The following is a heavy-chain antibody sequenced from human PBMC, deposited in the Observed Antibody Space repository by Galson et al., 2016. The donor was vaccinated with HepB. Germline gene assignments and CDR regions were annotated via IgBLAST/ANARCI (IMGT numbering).Heavy chain of an antibody. J-gene: IGHJ3*01. V-gene: IGHV3-23*01. CDR1: GFTSTNYA. D-gene: IGHD6-19*01. CDR3: AKAQPTHSIGWGGAFDV. Sequence: SLRLSCAASGFTSTNYAMSWVRQAPGKGLEWVSATGDFSGTHYADSVKGRFTISRDNSKNTLCLQMNGLRAEDTAVYYCAKAQPTHSIGWGGAFDVWGQGTMVTVSS. CDR2: TGDFSGT.